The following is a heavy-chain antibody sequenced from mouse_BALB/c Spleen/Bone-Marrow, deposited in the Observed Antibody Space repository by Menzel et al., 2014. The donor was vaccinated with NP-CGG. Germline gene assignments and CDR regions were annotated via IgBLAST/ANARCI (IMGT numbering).Heavy chain of an antibody. CDR1: GFDFSRFW. V-gene: IGHV4-1*02. CDR3: ARLHYCGHFAY. CDR2: MNPESSTI. J-gene: IGHJ3*01. D-gene: IGHD1-2*01. Sequence: EVQAVESGGGLVQPGGSLKLSCAASGFDFSRFWMSWVRQAPGKGLEWIGEMNPESSTINYTPSLKDKFIISRDNAKNTLYLQMSKVRSEDTALYYCARLHYCGHFAYWGQGTLVTVSA.